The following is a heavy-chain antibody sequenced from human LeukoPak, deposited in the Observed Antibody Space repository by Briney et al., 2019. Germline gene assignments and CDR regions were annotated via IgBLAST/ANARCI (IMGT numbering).Heavy chain of an antibody. Sequence: SETLSLTCAVYGGSFSGYYWSWIRQPPGKGLEWIGEINHSGSTNYNPSLKSRVTISVDTSKNQFSLKLSSVTAADTAVYYCARGRSRWGFEYFQHWGQGTLVTVSS. CDR2: INHSGST. J-gene: IGHJ1*01. CDR1: GGSFSGYY. V-gene: IGHV4-34*01. CDR3: ARGRSRWGFEYFQH. D-gene: IGHD1-26*01.